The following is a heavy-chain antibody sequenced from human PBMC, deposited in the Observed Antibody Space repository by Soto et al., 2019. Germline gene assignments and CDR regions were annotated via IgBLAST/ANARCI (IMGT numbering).Heavy chain of an antibody. CDR3: ARDLGQQLFDY. J-gene: IGHJ4*02. CDR2: ISAYNGNK. Sequence: QVQLVQSGAEVKKPGASVKVSCKASGYTFTSYGISWVRQAPGQGLEWMGWISAYNGNKKYAQKLQGRVNMTTDTSTRTAYRELRSLRSDHTAVYYCARDLGQQLFDYWGKGTLVTVSS. D-gene: IGHD6-13*01. V-gene: IGHV1-18*01. CDR1: GYTFTSYG.